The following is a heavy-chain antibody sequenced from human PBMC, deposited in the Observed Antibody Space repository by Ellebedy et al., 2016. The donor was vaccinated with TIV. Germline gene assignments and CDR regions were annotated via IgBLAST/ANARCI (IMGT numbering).Heavy chain of an antibody. CDR1: GGSFSGYY. CDR3: ARGRSLGYSSSWRDAFDI. V-gene: IGHV4-34*01. D-gene: IGHD6-13*01. CDR2: INHSGST. J-gene: IGHJ3*02. Sequence: SETLSLXXAVYGGSFSGYYLSWIRQPPGKGLEWIGEINHSGSTNYNPSLKSRVTISVDTSKNQFSLKLSSVTAADTAVYYCARGRSLGYSSSWRDAFDIWGQGTMVTVSS.